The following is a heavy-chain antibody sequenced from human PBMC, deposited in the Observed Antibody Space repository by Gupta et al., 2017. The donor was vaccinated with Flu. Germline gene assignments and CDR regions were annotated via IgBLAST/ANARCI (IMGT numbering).Heavy chain of an antibody. V-gene: IGHV3-21*06. J-gene: IGHJ3*01. D-gene: IGHD1-1*01. Sequence: DAGKGRFTISRDNAKHSLYLQMNSLRAEDXAXYYCAKXKASGKTKGSFDVWGQGTMLTVSA. CDR3: AKXKASGKTKGSFDV.